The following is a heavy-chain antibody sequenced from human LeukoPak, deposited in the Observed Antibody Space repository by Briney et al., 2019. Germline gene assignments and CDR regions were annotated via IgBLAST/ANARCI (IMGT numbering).Heavy chain of an antibody. CDR1: GDRVSINSAA. CDR2: TYYRSKWYN. J-gene: IGHJ4*02. V-gene: IGHV6-1*01. D-gene: IGHD1-26*01. Sequence: SQTLSLTFAISGDRVSINSAAWNWIRHSPSRGLEWLGRTYYRSKWYNGYAVSVKSQITIKPDTSKNQFSLQLNSVTPDDTAVYYCARVVGREVDYWGQGTLVTVSS. CDR3: ARVVGREVDY.